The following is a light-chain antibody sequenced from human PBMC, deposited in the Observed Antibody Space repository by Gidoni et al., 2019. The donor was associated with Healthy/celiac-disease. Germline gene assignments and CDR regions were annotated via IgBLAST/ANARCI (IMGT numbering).Light chain of an antibody. CDR1: QSVSSSY. V-gene: IGKV3-20*01. J-gene: IGKJ1*01. CDR3: QQYGSSPTWT. CDR2: GAS. Sequence: EIVLTQSPGTLSLSPGERATLSCRASQSVSSSYLAGYQQKPGQAPRLLINGASCRATGSPDGFRGRGSGTDFTLTISRLEPEDVAVYYCQQYGSSPTWTFGQGTKVEIK.